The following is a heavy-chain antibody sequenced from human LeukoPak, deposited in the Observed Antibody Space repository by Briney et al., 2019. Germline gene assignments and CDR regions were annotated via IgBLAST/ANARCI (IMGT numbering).Heavy chain of an antibody. D-gene: IGHD5-18*01. J-gene: IGHJ4*02. CDR1: GFTFSSYG. V-gene: IGHV3-30*03. CDR3: TRGQYSYGPFDY. CDR2: ISYDGSNK. Sequence: GRSLRLSCAASGFTFSSYGMHWVRQAPGKGLEWVAVISYDGSNKYYADSVKGRFTISRDNDKNTLYLQMNSLRAEDTAVYYCTRGQYSYGPFDYWGQGTLVTVSS.